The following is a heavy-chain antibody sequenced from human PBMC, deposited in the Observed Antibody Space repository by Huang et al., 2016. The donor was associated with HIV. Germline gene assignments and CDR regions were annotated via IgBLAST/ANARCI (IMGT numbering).Heavy chain of an antibody. Sequence: QVQLVESGGGVVEPGRSLRVSCAASGFSFSDSGMHWVRQAPGKGLEWGAVISYDGRHKFYADSVKGRFTISRDNSKNTVYLQMNSLRAGDTAVYYCAKDRRAYYYGSGIEYWGQGARVTVSS. J-gene: IGHJ4*02. CDR2: ISYDGRHK. D-gene: IGHD3-10*01. CDR1: GFSFSDSG. V-gene: IGHV3-30*18. CDR3: AKDRRAYYYGSGIEY.